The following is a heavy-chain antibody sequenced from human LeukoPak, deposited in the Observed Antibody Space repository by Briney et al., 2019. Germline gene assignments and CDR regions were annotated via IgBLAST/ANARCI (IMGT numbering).Heavy chain of an antibody. CDR3: AKLGGQELHNYYVAV. D-gene: IGHD3-16*01. V-gene: IGHV3-23*01. CDR2: IIDSGEST. Sequence: GGSLRLSCAASGFTFRSYAMSWVRQAPGKGLEWVSGIIDSGESTYYANFAKGRFTISRDNSNNTLYLQMNSLRAEDTAVYYCAKLGGQELHNYYVAVCGKGTTVAVSS. J-gene: IGHJ6*03. CDR1: GFTFRSYA.